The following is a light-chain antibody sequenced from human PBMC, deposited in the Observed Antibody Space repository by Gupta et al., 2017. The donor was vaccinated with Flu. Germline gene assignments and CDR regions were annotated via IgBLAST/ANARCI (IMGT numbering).Light chain of an antibody. CDR1: SPNIGNNY. CDR2: RNY. J-gene: IGLJ3*02. V-gene: IGLV1-47*01. Sequence: QSVLTQPPAASGTPGQTVTISCSGSSPNIGNNYVYWYQQFPGTAPKIRIYRNYQRPSGVPDRFSGSKSDTSASLAISGLRSEDEADYYCAAWDDSLSGPKWVFGGGTKLTVL. CDR3: AAWDDSLSGPKWV.